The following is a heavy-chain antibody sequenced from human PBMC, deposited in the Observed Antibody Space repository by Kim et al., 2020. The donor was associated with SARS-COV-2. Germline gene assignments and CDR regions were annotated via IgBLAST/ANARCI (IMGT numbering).Heavy chain of an antibody. CDR1: GGSISSYY. D-gene: IGHD6-13*01. V-gene: IGHV4-59*08. Sequence: SETLSLTCTVSGGSISSYYWSWIRQPPGKGLEWIGYIYYSGSTNYNPSLKSRVTISVDTSKNQFSLKLSSVTAADTAVYYCARLASSWSHNWFDPWGQGT. CDR3: ARLASSWSHNWFDP. J-gene: IGHJ5*02. CDR2: IYYSGST.